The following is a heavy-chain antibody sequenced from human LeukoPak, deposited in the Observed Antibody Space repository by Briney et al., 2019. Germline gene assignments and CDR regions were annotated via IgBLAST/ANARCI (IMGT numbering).Heavy chain of an antibody. CDR1: GGSMSGYY. J-gene: IGHJ4*02. CDR2: IYYSGST. Sequence: SETLSLTCTVSGGSMSGYYWSWIRQPPGKGLEWTGYIYYSGSTNYNPSLKSRVTISVDTSKNQFSLRLSSVTAADTAVYYCARGNGYNAYWGQGTLVTVSS. D-gene: IGHD5-24*01. V-gene: IGHV4-59*01. CDR3: ARGNGYNAY.